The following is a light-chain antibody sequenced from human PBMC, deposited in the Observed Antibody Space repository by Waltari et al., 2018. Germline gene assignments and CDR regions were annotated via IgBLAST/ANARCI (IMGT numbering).Light chain of an antibody. CDR2: GAS. V-gene: IGKV3-15*01. Sequence: EIVVTQSPATLSVSPGERVTLSCRASQSVNSNLAWYQQKRGQAPRLLIYGASTRATGIPTRFRGSGSGTDFPLTISSLQSEDFAVYYCLQYDNWPLTFGPGTKMDIK. CDR3: LQYDNWPLT. CDR1: QSVNSN. J-gene: IGKJ3*01.